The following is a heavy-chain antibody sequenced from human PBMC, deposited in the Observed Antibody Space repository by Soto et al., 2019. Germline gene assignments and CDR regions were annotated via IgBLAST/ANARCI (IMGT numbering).Heavy chain of an antibody. CDR1: GDSLSGYS. V-gene: IGHV4-34*01. D-gene: IGHD3-9*01. CDR2: ISLRGGT. CDR3: ARKLERSVRNVDWSSYKWFGP. Sequence: SETLSLTCDVHGDSLSGYSWCWIRQPPGKGLEWIGEISLRGGTNYHPSLKSRVPMSVDTSKNRFSLNVTSVTAADTALYFCARKLERSVRNVDWSSYKWFGPRGPGTPGTVSS. J-gene: IGHJ5*01.